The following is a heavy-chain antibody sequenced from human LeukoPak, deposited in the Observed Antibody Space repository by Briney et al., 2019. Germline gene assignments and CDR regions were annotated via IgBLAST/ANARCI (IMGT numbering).Heavy chain of an antibody. Sequence: GATVKISCKVSGYTFTDYYMHWVQQAPGKGLEWMGLVDPEDGETIYAEKFQGRVTITADTSTDTAYMELSSLRSEGTAVYYCATDLSSGPTVNYGMDVWGQGTTVTVSS. CDR1: GYTFTDYY. CDR3: ATDLSSGPTVNYGMDV. V-gene: IGHV1-69-2*01. J-gene: IGHJ6*02. CDR2: VDPEDGET. D-gene: IGHD3-22*01.